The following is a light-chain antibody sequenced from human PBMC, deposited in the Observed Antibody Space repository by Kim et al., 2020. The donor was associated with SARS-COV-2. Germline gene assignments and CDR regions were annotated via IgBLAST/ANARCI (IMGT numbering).Light chain of an antibody. CDR3: QQYGTSPRYT. CDR2: GAS. CDR1: RSVAYSY. J-gene: IGKJ2*01. V-gene: IGKV3-20*01. Sequence: PGERSPLSCGSSRSVAYSYLAWYQQKPGQAPRLLVFGASSRATGIPDRFSGSGSGTDFILTISRLEPEDFAVYYCQQYGTSPRYTFGQGTKVDIK.